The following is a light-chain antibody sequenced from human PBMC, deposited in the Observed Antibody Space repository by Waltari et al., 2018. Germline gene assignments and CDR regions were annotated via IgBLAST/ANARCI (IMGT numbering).Light chain of an antibody. CDR1: SSCVGTYNV. CDR3: CSYGGSNTPKV. CDR2: EDT. Sequence: QSALTQPASLSGSPGQSITMSGHGTSSCVGTYNVVSWYQQHPGKAPKLMIYEDTRRPSGVSNRFSGSKSGNTASLTISGLQPEDEADYYCCSYGGSNTPKVFGGGTKLTVL. V-gene: IGLV2-23*01. J-gene: IGLJ3*02.